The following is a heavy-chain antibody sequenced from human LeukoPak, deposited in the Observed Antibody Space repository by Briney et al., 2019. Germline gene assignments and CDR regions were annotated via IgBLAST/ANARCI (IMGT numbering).Heavy chain of an antibody. D-gene: IGHD3-22*01. CDR3: ARVDSSGYLLYYYYYMDV. CDR1: GFTFSDYY. CDR2: IKQDGSEK. J-gene: IGHJ6*03. Sequence: GGSLRLSCAASGFTFSDYYMSWVRQAPGKGLEWVANIKQDGSEKYYVDSVKGRFTISRDNAKNSLYLQMNSLRAEDTAVYYCARVDSSGYLLYYYYYMDVWGKGTTVTVSS. V-gene: IGHV3-7*04.